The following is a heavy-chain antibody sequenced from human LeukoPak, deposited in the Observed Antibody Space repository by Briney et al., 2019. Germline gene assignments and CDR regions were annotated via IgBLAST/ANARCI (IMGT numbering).Heavy chain of an antibody. Sequence: GGSLRLSCAASGFSVINAWMSWVRQAPGQGLEWVGRIKSKADGGTTGYSAPVEGRFSISRDDSENTLYLQMNSLQIADTPVYYCLIFPGRWGQGTLVTVSS. CDR3: LIFPGR. D-gene: IGHD3-3*01. J-gene: IGHJ4*02. CDR1: GFSVINAW. V-gene: IGHV3-15*05. CDR2: IKSKADGGTT.